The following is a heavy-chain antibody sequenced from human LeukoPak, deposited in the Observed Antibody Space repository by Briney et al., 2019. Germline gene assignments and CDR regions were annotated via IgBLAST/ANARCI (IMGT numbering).Heavy chain of an antibody. CDR2: ITGNGATI. CDR3: AKDWKPDGLYDLDY. Sequence: GGSLRLSCAASGFTFSSYGMHWARQAPGKGLEWVSVITGNGATIKYADSVKGRFTISRDNSKNTVYLQMNSLRAEDTAIYYCAKDWKPDGLYDLDYWGQGTLVTVSS. V-gene: IGHV3-NL1*01. J-gene: IGHJ4*02. CDR1: GFTFSSYG. D-gene: IGHD5/OR15-5a*01.